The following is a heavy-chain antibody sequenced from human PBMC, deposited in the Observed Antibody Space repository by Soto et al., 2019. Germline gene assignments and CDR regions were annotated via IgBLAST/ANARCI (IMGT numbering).Heavy chain of an antibody. J-gene: IGHJ6*02. D-gene: IGHD3-10*01. CDR2: IYPGDSDT. CDR3: ARMDYREVRGVNYGMDV. V-gene: IGHV5-51*01. CDR1: GYSFTSYW. Sequence: GESLKISCKGSGYSFTSYWIGWVRQMPGKGLEWMGIIYPGDSDTRYSPSFQGQVTISADKSISTAYLQWSSLKASDTAMYYCARMDYREVRGVNYGMDVWGQGTTVTVSS.